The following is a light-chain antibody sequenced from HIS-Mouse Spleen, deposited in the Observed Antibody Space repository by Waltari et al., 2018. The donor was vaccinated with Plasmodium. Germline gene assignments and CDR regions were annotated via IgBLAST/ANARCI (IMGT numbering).Light chain of an antibody. V-gene: IGLV3-9*01. Sequence: SYELTQPLSVSVALGQTARITCGGNNIGSKNVPWYQQKPGQAPVLVIYRDSNRPSGLPERFSGSNSGNTATLTISRAQAGDEADYYCQVWDSSTVFGGGTKLTVL. CDR2: RDS. J-gene: IGLJ3*02. CDR1: NIGSKN. CDR3: QVWDSSTV.